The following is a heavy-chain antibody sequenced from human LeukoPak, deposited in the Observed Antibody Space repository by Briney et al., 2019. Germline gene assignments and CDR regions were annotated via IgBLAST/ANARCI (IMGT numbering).Heavy chain of an antibody. CDR2: INHSGST. CDR1: GGSFSGYY. CDR3: ARGPPYDAFDI. V-gene: IGHV4-34*01. J-gene: IGHJ3*02. Sequence: SSETLSLTCAVYGGSFSGYYWSWIRLPPGKGLEWIGEINHSGSTNYNPSLKSRVTISVDTSKNQFSLKLSSVTAADTAVYYCARGPPYDAFDIWGQGTMVTVSS.